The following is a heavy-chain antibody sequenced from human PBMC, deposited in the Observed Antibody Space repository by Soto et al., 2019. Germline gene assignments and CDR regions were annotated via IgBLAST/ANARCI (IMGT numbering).Heavy chain of an antibody. J-gene: IGHJ6*02. CDR2: IYPSDSYT. V-gene: IGHV5-10-1*01. CDR3: ARQDYDFWSGSTHYYYGMDV. CDR1: GYSFTSYW. Sequence: LGESLKISCKGSGYSFTSYWISWVRQMPGKGLEWMGRIYPSDSYTNYSPSFQGHVTISADKSISTAYLQWSSLKASDTAMYYCARQDYDFWSGSTHYYYGMDVWGQGTTVTVSS. D-gene: IGHD3-3*01.